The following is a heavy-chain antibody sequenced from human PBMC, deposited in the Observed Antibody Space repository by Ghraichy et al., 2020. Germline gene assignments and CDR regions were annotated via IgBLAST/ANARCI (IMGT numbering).Heavy chain of an antibody. CDR1: GGSISSNSYY. V-gene: IGHV4-39*02. Sequence: SETLSLTCTFSGGSISSNSYYWGWIRQPPGKGLEWIGNIYYSGSTYYNPSLKSRVTISVDTSKNHFSLKLSSVTAADTAVYYCARPIQLWFDAFDIWGQGTMVTVSS. J-gene: IGHJ3*02. CDR2: IYYSGST. CDR3: ARPIQLWFDAFDI. D-gene: IGHD5-18*01.